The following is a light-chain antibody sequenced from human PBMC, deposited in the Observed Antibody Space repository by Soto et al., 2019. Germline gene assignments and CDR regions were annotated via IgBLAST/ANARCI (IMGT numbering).Light chain of an antibody. CDR1: SSDVGGYNY. Sequence: QSALTQPASVSGSPGQSITISCTGTSSDVGGYNYVSWYQQHPPKAPKLMIYDVSNRPSGVSDRFSGSKSGNTASLTISRLQAEDEADYYCYSYTTSSTYVFGTGTKLTVL. CDR2: DVS. V-gene: IGLV2-14*01. CDR3: YSYTTSSTYV. J-gene: IGLJ1*01.